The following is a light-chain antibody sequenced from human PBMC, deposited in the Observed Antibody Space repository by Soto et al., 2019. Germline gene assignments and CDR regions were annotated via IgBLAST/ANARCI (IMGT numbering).Light chain of an antibody. CDR2: DVI. Sequence: QSVLTQPRSVSGSPGQSVTVSCIGTSSDVGGYSSVSWYQEHPGKAPKLMIYDVIKRPSGVPDRFSGSKSGNTASLTISGLLAEDEADYYCCSYVGSYSYVFGTGTKVTV. CDR3: CSYVGSYSYV. CDR1: SSDVGGYSS. V-gene: IGLV2-11*01. J-gene: IGLJ1*01.